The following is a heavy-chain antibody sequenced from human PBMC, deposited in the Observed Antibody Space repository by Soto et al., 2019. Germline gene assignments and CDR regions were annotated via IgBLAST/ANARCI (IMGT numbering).Heavy chain of an antibody. V-gene: IGHV5-51*01. J-gene: IGHJ4*02. D-gene: IGHD1-26*01. CDR1: GYSFTSYW. Sequence: GESLKISCKGSGYSFTSYWIGWVRQMPGKGLEWMGIIYPGDSDTRYSPSFQGQVTISADKSISTAYLQWSSLKASDTAMYYCARLSNNYSGSYPTLDYWGQGTLVTVSS. CDR3: ARLSNNYSGSYPTLDY. CDR2: IYPGDSDT.